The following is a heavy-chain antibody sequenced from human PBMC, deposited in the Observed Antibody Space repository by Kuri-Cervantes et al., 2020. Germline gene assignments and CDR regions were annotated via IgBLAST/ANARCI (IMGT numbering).Heavy chain of an antibody. CDR3: ARGYMVGPLEWLLVY. V-gene: IGHV1-46*01. CDR1: GYTFTRYF. D-gene: IGHD3-3*01. J-gene: IGHJ4*02. Sequence: ASVKVSCKASGYTFTRYFMHWVRQAPGQGLEWMGIINPSGGSTSYAQKFQGRVTMTRDTSISTAYMELSSLRSEDTAVYYCARGYMVGPLEWLLVYWGQGTLVTVSS. CDR2: INPSGGST.